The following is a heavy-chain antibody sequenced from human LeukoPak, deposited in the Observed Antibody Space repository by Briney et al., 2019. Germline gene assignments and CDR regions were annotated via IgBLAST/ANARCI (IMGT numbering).Heavy chain of an antibody. Sequence: SETLSLTCTVSGDSISTDYWSWLRQPPGKGLEWIGYISYSGSTNYNPSLKSRVTIPLDTSKNQFALKLSSVTAADTAVYYCARSIIGTRSKFDYWGQGTLVTVSS. CDR1: GDSISTDY. D-gene: IGHD1/OR15-1a*01. V-gene: IGHV4-59*08. CDR2: ISYSGST. J-gene: IGHJ4*02. CDR3: ARSIIGTRSKFDY.